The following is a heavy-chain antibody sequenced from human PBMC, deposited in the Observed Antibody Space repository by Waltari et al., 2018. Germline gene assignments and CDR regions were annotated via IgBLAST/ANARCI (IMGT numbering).Heavy chain of an antibody. D-gene: IGHD4-17*01. CDR1: GGSFSSSSYY. CDR2: IYYSGST. J-gene: IGHJ4*02. V-gene: IGHV4-39*01. Sequence: QLQLQESGPGLVKPSETLSLTCTVSGGSFSSSSYYWGWIRQPPGKGLEWIGSIYYSGSTYYNPSLKSRVTISVDTSKNQFSLKLSSVTAADTAVYYCARPLQYGDYFDYWGQGTLVTISS. CDR3: ARPLQYGDYFDY.